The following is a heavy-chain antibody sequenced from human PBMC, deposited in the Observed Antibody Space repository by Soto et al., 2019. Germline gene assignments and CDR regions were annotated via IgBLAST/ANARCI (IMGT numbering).Heavy chain of an antibody. J-gene: IGHJ4*02. CDR3: ARAINDFWSGFSYYFDY. V-gene: IGHV4-31*03. D-gene: IGHD3-3*01. Sequence: PSETLSLTCTVSGDSVSSSGYYWTWVRQHPGKGLEWIGYMYYSGIAYYNPSLKSRVNISVDTSKNQFSLRLSSVTAADTAVYYCARAINDFWSGFSYYFDYWGQGTLVTVSS. CDR1: GDSVSSSGYY. CDR2: MYYSGIA.